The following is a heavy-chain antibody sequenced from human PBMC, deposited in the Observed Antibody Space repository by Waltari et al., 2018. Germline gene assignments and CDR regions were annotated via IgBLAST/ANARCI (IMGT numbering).Heavy chain of an antibody. CDR1: GGSISSGDYY. J-gene: IGHJ4*02. CDR2: IYYSGST. V-gene: IGHV4-30-4*08. Sequence: QVQLQESGPGLVKPSQTLSLTCTVSGGSISSGDYYWSWIRQPPGKGLEWIGYIYYSGSTYYNPSLKSRVTISVDTSKNQFSLKLISVTAADTAVYYCARDSTLYGSGSYYPNWGQGTLVTVSS. D-gene: IGHD3-10*01. CDR3: ARDSTLYGSGSYYPN.